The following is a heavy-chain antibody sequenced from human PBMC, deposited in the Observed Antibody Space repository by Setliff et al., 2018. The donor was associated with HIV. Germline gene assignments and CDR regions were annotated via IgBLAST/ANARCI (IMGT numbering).Heavy chain of an antibody. CDR2: INIDSGHT. Sequence: ASVKVSCKASGYSFTAYGISWVRQAPGQGFEWMGWINIDSGHTNFAQKFQDRVTVTTDTSTNTTYMELGSLRSEDTAVYYCASFVFRDSTDEYYRPPGDHPLYYFDYWAQGTLVTVSS. CDR1: GYSFTAYG. J-gene: IGHJ4*02. CDR3: ASFVFRDSTDEYYRPPGDHPLYYFDY. D-gene: IGHD3-10*01. V-gene: IGHV1-18*01.